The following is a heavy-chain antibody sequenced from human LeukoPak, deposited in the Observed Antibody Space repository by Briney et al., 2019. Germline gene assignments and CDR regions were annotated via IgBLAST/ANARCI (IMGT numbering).Heavy chain of an antibody. Sequence: GGSLRLSCAASGFTFSDYYMSWIRQAPGKGLEWVSYITSSGSTIYYADSVKGRFALSRDNAKNSLYLQMNSLRAEDTAVYYCAKDPYYDFWSGYPLEGPLINRDYWGQGTLVTVSS. D-gene: IGHD3-3*01. V-gene: IGHV3-11*01. CDR1: GFTFSDYY. J-gene: IGHJ4*02. CDR3: AKDPYYDFWSGYPLEGPLINRDY. CDR2: ITSSGSTI.